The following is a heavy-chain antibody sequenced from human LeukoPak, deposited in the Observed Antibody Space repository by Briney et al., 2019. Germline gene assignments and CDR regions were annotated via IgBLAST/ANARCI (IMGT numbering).Heavy chain of an antibody. Sequence: ASVKVSCKASGGTFSSYAISWVRQAPGQGLEWMGIINPSGGSTKYAQKFQGRVTMTRDTSTSTGYMEVSSLRSEDTAVYYCARGLTSSTLDYWGQGTLVTVSS. CDR2: INPSGGST. D-gene: IGHD1-26*01. V-gene: IGHV1-46*01. CDR3: ARGLTSSTLDY. CDR1: GGTFSSYA. J-gene: IGHJ4*02.